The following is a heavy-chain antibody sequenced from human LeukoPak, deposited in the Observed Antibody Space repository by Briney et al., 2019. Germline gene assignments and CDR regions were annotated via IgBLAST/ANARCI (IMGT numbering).Heavy chain of an antibody. CDR2: ISYDGSNK. V-gene: IGHV3-30-3*01. CDR1: GFTFSNYS. D-gene: IGHD1-14*01. Sequence: GGSLRLSCAASGFTFSNYSMHWVRQAPGKGLEWVAVISYDGSNKYYADSVRGRFTISRDNSKNTLYLQMNSLRAEDTAMYYCAYRADYWGQGTLVTVSS. J-gene: IGHJ4*02. CDR3: AYRADY.